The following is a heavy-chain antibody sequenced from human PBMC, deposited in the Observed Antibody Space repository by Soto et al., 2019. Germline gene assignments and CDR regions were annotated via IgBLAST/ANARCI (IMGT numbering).Heavy chain of an antibody. D-gene: IGHD3-22*01. CDR2: MNPNSGNT. Sequence: QVQLVQSGAEVKKPGASVKVSCKASGYTFTSYDINWVRQATGQGLEWMGWMNPNSGNTGYAQKFQGRVTMTRNTXIXTXXMERSSLRSEDTAVYYCARGDYYDSSGYYYRWFDPWGQGTLVTVSS. V-gene: IGHV1-8*01. CDR1: GYTFTSYD. CDR3: ARGDYYDSSGYYYRWFDP. J-gene: IGHJ5*02.